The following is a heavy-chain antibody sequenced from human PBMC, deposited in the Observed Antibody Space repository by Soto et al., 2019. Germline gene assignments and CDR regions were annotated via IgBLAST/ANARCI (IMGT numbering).Heavy chain of an antibody. J-gene: IGHJ5*02. Sequence: GGSLRLSCAASGFTFSSYGMHWVRQAPGKGLEWVAVIWYDGSNKYYADSVKGRFTISRDNSKNTLYLQMNSLRAEDTAVYYCARVEWGYGYVLWFDPWGQGTLVTVSS. CDR1: GFTFSSYG. CDR2: IWYDGSNK. D-gene: IGHD5-18*01. CDR3: ARVEWGYGYVLWFDP. V-gene: IGHV3-33*01.